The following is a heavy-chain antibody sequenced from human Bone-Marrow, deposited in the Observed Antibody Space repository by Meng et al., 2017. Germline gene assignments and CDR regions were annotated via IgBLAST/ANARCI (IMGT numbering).Heavy chain of an antibody. CDR1: GLSFTDAW. J-gene: IGHJ5*02. Sequence: SCVASGLSFTDAWMSWVRQAPGKGLEWVGRIKRNSDGGTIDYAAPVKGRFTISRDDSKNTLYLQMDSLITEDTAVYFFATGAAAADHWGQGTLVTVSS. V-gene: IGHV3-15*01. CDR2: IKRNSDGGTI. CDR3: ATGAAAADH. D-gene: IGHD6-13*01.